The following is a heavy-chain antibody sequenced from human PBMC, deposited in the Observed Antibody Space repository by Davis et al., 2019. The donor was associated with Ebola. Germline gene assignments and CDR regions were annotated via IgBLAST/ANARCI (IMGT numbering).Heavy chain of an antibody. V-gene: IGHV1-24*01. Sequence: ASAKVSCKVSGYTLTDLSMNWVRQAPGKGLEWMVGFDPEDGETIYAQKLQGRVTMTEDTSTDTAYMELSSLRSEDTAVYYCATAYGDYYAFDIWGQGTMVTVSS. CDR3: ATAYGDYYAFDI. J-gene: IGHJ3*02. D-gene: IGHD4-17*01. CDR2: FDPEDGET. CDR1: GYTLTDLS.